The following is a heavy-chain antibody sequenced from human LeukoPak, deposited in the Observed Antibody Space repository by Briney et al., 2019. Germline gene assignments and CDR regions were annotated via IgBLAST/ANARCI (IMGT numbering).Heavy chain of an antibody. J-gene: IGHJ6*03. Sequence: SETLSLTCAVYGGSFSGYYWSWIRQPPGKGLEWIGEINHSGSTNYNPSLKSRVTISVDTSKNQFSLKLSSVTAADTAVYYCARGGGGYDILTGYPNYYYYYYMDVWGKGTTVTVSS. CDR1: GGSFSGYY. V-gene: IGHV4-34*01. CDR2: INHSGST. D-gene: IGHD3-9*01. CDR3: ARGGGGYDILTGYPNYYYYYYMDV.